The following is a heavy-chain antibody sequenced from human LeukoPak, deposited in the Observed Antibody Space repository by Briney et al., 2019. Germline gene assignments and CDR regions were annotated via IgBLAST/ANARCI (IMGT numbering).Heavy chain of an antibody. CDR3: AKYGYCSGGSCYFESTYFDY. Sequence: GGSLILSCSASGFPFNSYAMSGVRQAPGKGLEGVSAISGSGGSTYYADSVKGRITISRDNSKNTLYLQMNSLRAEDTAVYYCAKYGYCSGGSCYFESTYFDYWGQGTLATVS. CDR1: GFPFNSYA. V-gene: IGHV3-23*01. CDR2: ISGSGGST. J-gene: IGHJ4*02. D-gene: IGHD2-15*01.